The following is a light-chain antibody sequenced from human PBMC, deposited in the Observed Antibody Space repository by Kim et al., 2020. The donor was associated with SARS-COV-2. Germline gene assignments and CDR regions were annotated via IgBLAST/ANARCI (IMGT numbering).Light chain of an antibody. CDR1: SSDIGGFNC. CDR2: EVN. J-gene: IGLJ2*01. Sequence: SITLSYTETSSDIGGFNCVAWYQQHPGKAPKVMIYEVNKRPSGVPDHFSGSKSGNTASLTVSGLQAEDEADYYCSSYAGRQNLVFGGGTQLTVL. V-gene: IGLV2-8*01. CDR3: SSYAGRQNLV.